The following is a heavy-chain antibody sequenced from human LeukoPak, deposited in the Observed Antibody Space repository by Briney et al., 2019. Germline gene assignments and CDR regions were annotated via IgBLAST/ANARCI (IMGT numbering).Heavy chain of an antibody. J-gene: IGHJ3*02. D-gene: IGHD6-6*01. CDR2: INSDGSRT. Sequence: GGSLRLSCAASGFTFSSYWMHWVRQAPGKGLVWVLRINSDGSRTTYADSVKGRFTISRDNAKNTLYLLMNSLRAEDTAVYYCASLFLCYGCSSSSDSFDIWGQGTMVTVSS. CDR3: ASLFLCYGCSSSSDSFDI. V-gene: IGHV3-74*03. CDR1: GFTFSSYW.